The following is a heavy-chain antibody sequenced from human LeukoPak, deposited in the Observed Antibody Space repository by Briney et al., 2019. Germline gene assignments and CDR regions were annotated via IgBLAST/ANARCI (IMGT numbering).Heavy chain of an antibody. CDR1: AFTFSTYG. V-gene: IGHV3-30*02. CDR3: ARDSIWFGLYY. J-gene: IGHJ4*02. Sequence: GGSLRLSCAASAFTFSTYGMHWVRQAPGKGLEWVAFIRYDGVNKYYADSVKGRFTISRDNSKNTLYLQMNSLRAEDTAVYYCARDSIWFGLYYWGQGTLVTVSS. D-gene: IGHD3-10*01. CDR2: IRYDGVNK.